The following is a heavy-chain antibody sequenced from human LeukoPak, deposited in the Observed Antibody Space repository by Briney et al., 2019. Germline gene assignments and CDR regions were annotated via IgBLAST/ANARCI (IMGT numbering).Heavy chain of an antibody. CDR1: GYTFRSYG. D-gene: IGHD2-2*01. CDR2: ISTYNGDT. CDR3: ARGSRHCSSARCSYRAPDYYSYGMDV. V-gene: IGHV1-18*01. J-gene: IGHJ6*02. Sequence: ASVKVSCKASGYTFRSYGISWVRQAPGQGLEWMGWISTYNGDTDYEEKLQGRVTMTTDTSTSTAYMELRSLRSDDTAVYYCARGSRHCSSARCSYRAPDYYSYGMDVWGQGTTVTVS.